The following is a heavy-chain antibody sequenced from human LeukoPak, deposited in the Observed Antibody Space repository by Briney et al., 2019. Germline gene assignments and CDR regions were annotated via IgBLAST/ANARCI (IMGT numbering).Heavy chain of an antibody. CDR3: ARDYGALDY. Sequence: PSQTLSLTCTVSGGSISSGSYYWSWIRQPAGKGLEWIGRIYTSGSTNYNPSLKSQVTISVDTSKNQFSLKLSSVTAADTAVYYCARDYGALDYWGQGTLVTVSS. CDR1: GGSISSGSYY. J-gene: IGHJ4*02. D-gene: IGHD4-17*01. V-gene: IGHV4-61*02. CDR2: IYTSGST.